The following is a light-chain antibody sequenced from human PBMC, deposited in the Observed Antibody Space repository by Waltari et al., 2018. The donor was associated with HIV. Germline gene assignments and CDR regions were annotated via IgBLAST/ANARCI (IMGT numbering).Light chain of an antibody. CDR3: QAWGSSTALYV. J-gene: IGLJ1*01. V-gene: IGLV3-1*01. Sequence: SSDLTQPPSVSVSPGQTASVTCSGDALSNKFVSWYQMRPGPSPLLVIYQDNKRPSGIPDRFSGSNSGDTATLTISGTQVMDEAEYYCQAWGSSTALYVFGTGTKVTVL. CDR2: QDN. CDR1: ALSNKF.